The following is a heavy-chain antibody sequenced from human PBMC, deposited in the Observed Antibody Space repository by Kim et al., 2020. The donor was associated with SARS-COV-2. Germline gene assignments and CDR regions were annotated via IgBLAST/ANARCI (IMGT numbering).Heavy chain of an antibody. CDR3: ASDDYGPCSF. Sequence: GGSLRLSCVVSGINFRRYWMSWVRQAPGKGLEWVANTNQDGRRQYYVDSVKRRFTISRDNAENSLFLQMTNLRVEDTAVYYCASDDYGPCSFGGQGTLVTVSS. J-gene: IGHJ4*02. CDR2: TNQDGRRQ. D-gene: IGHD3-16*01. CDR1: GINFRRYW. V-gene: IGHV3-7*03.